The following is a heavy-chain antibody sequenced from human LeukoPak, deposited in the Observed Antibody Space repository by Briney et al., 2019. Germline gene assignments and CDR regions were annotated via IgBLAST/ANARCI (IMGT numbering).Heavy chain of an antibody. CDR2: IKQDGSEK. V-gene: IGHV3-7*01. Sequence: PGGSLRLSCAASGFIFSSYWMTWVRQAPGKGLEWVANIKQDGSEKYYVDSVKGRFTISRDNAKSSLYLQMNSLRAEDTAIYYCASRKFYYDSSGYSSDAFDIWGQGTMVTVSS. CDR1: GFIFSSYW. D-gene: IGHD3-22*01. CDR3: ASRKFYYDSSGYSSDAFDI. J-gene: IGHJ3*02.